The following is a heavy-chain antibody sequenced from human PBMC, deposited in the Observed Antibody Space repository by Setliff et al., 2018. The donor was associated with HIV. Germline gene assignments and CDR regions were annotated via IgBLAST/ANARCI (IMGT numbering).Heavy chain of an antibody. Sequence: SETLSLTCAVSGDSITSRNYHWDWVRQPPGKGLEWIGSLFYTGSTSCNPSLKSRVTISGDTSKNQFFLNLTSVTAADTAVYYCARVIMAVAGTPYHFWFDPWGQGTLVTVSS. V-gene: IGHV4-39*07. CDR1: GDSITSRNYH. J-gene: IGHJ5*02. CDR3: ARVIMAVAGTPYHFWFDP. D-gene: IGHD6-19*01. CDR2: LFYTGST.